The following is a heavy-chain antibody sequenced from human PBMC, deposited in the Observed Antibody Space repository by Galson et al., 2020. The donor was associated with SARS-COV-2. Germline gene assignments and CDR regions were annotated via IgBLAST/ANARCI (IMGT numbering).Heavy chain of an antibody. D-gene: IGHD3-10*01. V-gene: IGHV3-53*01. J-gene: IGHJ6*02. CDR1: GLTVSSNY. CDR3: ARDGMGHMDRYYYYGMDV. CDR2: IYSGGST. Sequence: GGSLRLSCAASGLTVSSNYMSWVRQAPGKGLEWVSVIYSGGSTYYADSVKGRFTISRDKSKNTLYLQMNSLRAEDTAVYYCARDGMGHMDRYYYYGMDVWGQGTTVTVSS.